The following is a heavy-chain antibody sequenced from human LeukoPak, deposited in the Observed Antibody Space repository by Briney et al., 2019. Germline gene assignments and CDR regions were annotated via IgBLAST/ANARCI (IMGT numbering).Heavy chain of an antibody. Sequence: GGSLRLSCAASGFTFDDYAMSWVRQAPGKGLVWVSRIKDDGSHTNYADSVKGRFTISRDDAKNTLSLQMNSLRAEDTAVYYCARGSGIITGIDEWGQGTLVTVSS. D-gene: IGHD6-25*01. CDR2: IKDDGSHT. CDR3: ARGSGIITGIDE. CDR1: GFTFDDYA. J-gene: IGHJ4*02. V-gene: IGHV3-74*01.